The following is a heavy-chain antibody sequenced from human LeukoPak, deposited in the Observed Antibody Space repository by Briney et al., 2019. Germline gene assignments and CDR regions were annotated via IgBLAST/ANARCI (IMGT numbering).Heavy chain of an antibody. D-gene: IGHD2-2*01. Sequence: GGSLRLSCAASGFTFSSYAMSWVRQTPGKGLEWVSAISGSGGSTYYADSVKGRFTISRDNSKNTLYLQMNSLRAEDTAVYYCARDGGYCSSTSCAYYYYMDVWGKGTTVTVSS. V-gene: IGHV3-23*01. J-gene: IGHJ6*03. CDR1: GFTFSSYA. CDR2: ISGSGGST. CDR3: ARDGGYCSSTSCAYYYYMDV.